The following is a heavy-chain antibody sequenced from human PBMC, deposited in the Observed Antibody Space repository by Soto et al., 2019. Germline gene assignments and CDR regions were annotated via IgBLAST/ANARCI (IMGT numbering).Heavy chain of an antibody. Sequence: GGSLRLSCAASGFTFSSHWMSWVRQAPGKGLEWVATIAQDGGDTYVDSVRGRFTISRDNAKNSLYLQMNSLEAEDTAEYYCARRYSGLDYWGQGILVTVSS. D-gene: IGHD5-12*01. V-gene: IGHV3-7*01. J-gene: IGHJ4*02. CDR3: ARRYSGLDY. CDR2: IAQDGGD. CDR1: GFTFSSHW.